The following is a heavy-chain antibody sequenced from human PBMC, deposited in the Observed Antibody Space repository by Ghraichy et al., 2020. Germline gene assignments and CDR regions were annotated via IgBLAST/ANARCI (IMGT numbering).Heavy chain of an antibody. CDR3: CGYSRRFDNNVVDV. D-gene: IGHD4-23*01. CDR2: IYNTGST. J-gene: IGHJ6*02. CDR1: GGSFSSGGYY. V-gene: IGHV4-31*03. Sequence: SETLSLTCIVSGGSFSSGGYYWSWIRQHPGKGLEWIGYIYNTGSTSYNPSLKSRVNLSVDTSQNHFSLKLTSVTDADTAVYYCCGYSRRFDNNVVDVWGQGTTVTVSS.